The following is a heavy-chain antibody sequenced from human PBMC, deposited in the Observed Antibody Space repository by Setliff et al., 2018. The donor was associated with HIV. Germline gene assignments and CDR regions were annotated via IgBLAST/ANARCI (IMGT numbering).Heavy chain of an antibody. D-gene: IGHD3-9*01. Sequence: LSLTCTVSGDSINNYYWSWIRQPPGKGLEWIGYVYSTGSTNSKSSLKSRVTISVDTSMNQFSLKLSSVTAADTAVYYCARVATGPESFDIWGQGTMVTVSS. CDR3: ARVATGPESFDI. CDR1: GDSINNYY. CDR2: VYSTGST. V-gene: IGHV4-59*01. J-gene: IGHJ3*02.